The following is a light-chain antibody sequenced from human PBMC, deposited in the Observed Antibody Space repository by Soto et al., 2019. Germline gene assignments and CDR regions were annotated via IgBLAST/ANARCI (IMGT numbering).Light chain of an antibody. V-gene: IGKV1-5*03. CDR1: QSINSW. J-gene: IGKJ1*01. Sequence: DIQRTQSPSTLSASVGDRVTITCRARQSINSWLAWYQQKPGKAPKLLIYKASSLESGVPSRFSGSVSGTEFTLTISSLQPDDFATYYCQQYNSYPWTFGQGTKVEIK. CDR3: QQYNSYPWT. CDR2: KAS.